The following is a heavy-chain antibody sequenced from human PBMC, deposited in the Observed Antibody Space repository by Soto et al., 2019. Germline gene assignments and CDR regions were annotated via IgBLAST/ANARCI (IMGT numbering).Heavy chain of an antibody. J-gene: IGHJ5*02. CDR1: GGSVSSGSYY. CDR3: AGVFGLGTIFGFDR. D-gene: IGHD3-3*01. CDR2: IYYSGST. V-gene: IGHV4-61*01. Sequence: SETMSLTCTVSGGSVSSGSYYWSWIRQPPGKGLEWIGYIYYSGSTNYNPSLKSRVTISVDTSKNQFSLKLSSVTAADTAVYYLAGVFGLGTIFGFDRRGQRTPVT.